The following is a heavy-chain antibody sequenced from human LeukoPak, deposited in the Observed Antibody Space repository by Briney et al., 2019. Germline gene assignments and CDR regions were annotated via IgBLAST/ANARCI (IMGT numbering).Heavy chain of an antibody. CDR1: GASITTYY. Sequence: PSETLSLTCTVSGASITTYYWSWIRQPAGKGLEWIGRTYTSGSTTYNPSLKSRVTMSLDTSKNQFSLKLSSVTAADTAVYYCARDRVESSGYYYYYGIDVWGQGTTVTVSS. CDR2: TYTSGST. V-gene: IGHV4-4*07. CDR3: ARDRVESSGYYYYYGIDV. J-gene: IGHJ6*02. D-gene: IGHD3-22*01.